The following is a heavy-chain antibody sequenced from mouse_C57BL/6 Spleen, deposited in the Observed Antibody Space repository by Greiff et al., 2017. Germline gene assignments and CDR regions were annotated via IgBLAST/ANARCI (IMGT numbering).Heavy chain of an antibody. CDR2: INYDGSST. D-gene: IGHD1-1*01. J-gene: IGHJ1*03. CDR1: GFTFSDYY. CDR3: ARVYYYYGSSWNWYFDV. V-gene: IGHV5-16*01. Sequence: EVHLVESEGGLVQPGSSMKLSCTASGFTFSDYYMAWVRQVPEKGLEWVANINYDGSSTYYLDSLKSRFIISRDNAKNILYLQMSSLKSEDTATYYCARVYYYYGSSWNWYFDVWGTGPTVTVSS.